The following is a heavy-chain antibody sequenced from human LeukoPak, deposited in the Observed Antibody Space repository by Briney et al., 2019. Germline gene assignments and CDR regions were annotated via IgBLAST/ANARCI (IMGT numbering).Heavy chain of an antibody. J-gene: IGHJ4*02. D-gene: IGHD5-24*01. CDR2: IYYSGST. V-gene: IGHV4-59*08. CDR3: ARHSMATTDFDY. Sequence: SETLSLTCTVSGGSISSYYWSWIRQPPGKGLEWIGYIYYSGSTNYNPSLKSRVTISVDTSKNQFSLKLSSVTAADTAVYYCARHSMATTDFDYWGQGTLVTVSS. CDR1: GGSISSYY.